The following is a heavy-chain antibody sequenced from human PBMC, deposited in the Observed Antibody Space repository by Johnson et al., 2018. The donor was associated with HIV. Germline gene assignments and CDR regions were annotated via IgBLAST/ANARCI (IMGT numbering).Heavy chain of an antibody. CDR3: ARRTYRYGESPDAFDI. Sequence: QLLESGGGVVQPGRSLRLSCAGSGFTFRSYAMQWVRQAPGKGLEWVAVISYDGSNKYYADSVKGRFTISRDNSKNTLYLQMNSMRPEETAVYHCARRTYRYGESPDAFDIWGQGTMVTVSS. J-gene: IGHJ3*02. V-gene: IGHV3-30-3*01. CDR2: ISYDGSNK. CDR1: GFTFRSYA. D-gene: IGHD5-18*01.